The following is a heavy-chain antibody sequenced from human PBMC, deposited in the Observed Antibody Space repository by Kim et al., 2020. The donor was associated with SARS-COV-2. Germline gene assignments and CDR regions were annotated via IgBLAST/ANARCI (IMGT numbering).Heavy chain of an antibody. D-gene: IGHD6-13*01. V-gene: IGHV6-1*01. CDR1: GDSVSSNSAA. CDR3: AREGGYSSSWVLRLVFDY. Sequence: SQTLSLTCAISGDSVSSNSAAWNWIRQSPSRGLEWLGRTYYRSKWYNDYAVSVKSRITINPDTSKNQFSLQLNSVTPEDTAVYYCAREGGYSSSWVLRLVFDYWGQGTLVTVSS. J-gene: IGHJ4*02. CDR2: TYYRSKWYN.